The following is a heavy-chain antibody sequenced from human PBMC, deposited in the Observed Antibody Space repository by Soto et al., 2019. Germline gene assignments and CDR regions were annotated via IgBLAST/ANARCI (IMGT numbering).Heavy chain of an antibody. CDR2: ISGRGGST. D-gene: IGHD3-22*01. J-gene: IGHJ4*02. Sequence: EVQLLESGGGLVQPGGSLRLPCAASGFTFSSYTMSWVRQAPGKGLEWVSAISGRGGSTYYADSVKGRFTISRDSSKNTLYLQMNSLRAEDTAVYYCAKEGWYYYDSSGYYDYWGQGTLVTVSS. CDR3: AKEGWYYYDSSGYYDY. CDR1: GFTFSSYT. V-gene: IGHV3-23*01.